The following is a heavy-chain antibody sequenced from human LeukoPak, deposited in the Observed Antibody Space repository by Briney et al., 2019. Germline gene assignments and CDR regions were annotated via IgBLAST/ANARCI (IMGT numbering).Heavy chain of an antibody. D-gene: IGHD3-10*01. CDR1: GYSFTSYW. Sequence: GESLKISCKGSGYSFTSYWIGWVRQMPGKGLEWMGIIYPGDFDTRYSPSFQGQVTISADKSISTAYLQWSSLKASDTAMYYCARRVTMVRGVTILFDYWGQGTLVTVSS. CDR2: IYPGDFDT. CDR3: ARRVTMVRGVTILFDY. J-gene: IGHJ4*02. V-gene: IGHV5-51*01.